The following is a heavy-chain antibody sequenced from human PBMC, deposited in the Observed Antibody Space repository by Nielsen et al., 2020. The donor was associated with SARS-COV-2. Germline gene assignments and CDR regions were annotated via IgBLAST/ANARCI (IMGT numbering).Heavy chain of an antibody. CDR2: INHSGST. J-gene: IGHJ5*02. V-gene: IGHV4-34*01. CDR3: ARGAIAAAGTSWFDP. CDR1: GGSFSGYY. D-gene: IGHD6-13*01. Sequence: ETLSLTCAVYGGSFSGYYWSWIRQPPGKGLEWIGEINHSGSTNYNPSLKSRVTISVDTSKNQFSLKLSSVTAADTAVYYCARGAIAAAGTSWFDPWGQGTLVTVSS.